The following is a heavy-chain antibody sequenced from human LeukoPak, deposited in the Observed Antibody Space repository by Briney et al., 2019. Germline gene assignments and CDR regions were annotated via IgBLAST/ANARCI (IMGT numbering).Heavy chain of an antibody. Sequence: GGSLRLSCAASGFTFGSYSMNWVRQAPGKGLEWVSSISSSSSYIYYADSVKGRFTISRDNAKNSLYLQMNSLRAEDTAVYYCARDAGRGHYDSSGYYYAFDYWGQGTLVTVSS. CDR3: ARDAGRGHYDSSGYYYAFDY. D-gene: IGHD3-22*01. V-gene: IGHV3-21*01. J-gene: IGHJ4*02. CDR1: GFTFGSYS. CDR2: ISSSSSYI.